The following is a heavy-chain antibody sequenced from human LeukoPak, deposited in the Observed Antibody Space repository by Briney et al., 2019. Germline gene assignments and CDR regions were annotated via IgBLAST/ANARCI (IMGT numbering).Heavy chain of an antibody. D-gene: IGHD3-16*01. J-gene: IGHJ4*02. CDR1: GFTFSSYE. CDR3: AREGGHGFDY. V-gene: IGHV3-48*03. CDR2: ISHSGNTI. Sequence: GGSLRLSCAASGFTFSSYEMSWVRQAPGKGLEWVSSISHSGNTIYYADSVKGRFTISRDNAKNSLYLQMNSLRAEDTSFYYCAREGGHGFDYWGQGTLVTVSS.